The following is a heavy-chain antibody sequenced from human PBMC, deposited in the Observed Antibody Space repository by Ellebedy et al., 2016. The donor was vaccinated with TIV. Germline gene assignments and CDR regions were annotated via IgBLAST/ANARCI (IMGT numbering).Heavy chain of an antibody. D-gene: IGHD6-13*01. V-gene: IGHV7-4-1*02. Sequence: AASVKVSCKASGGTFSSYAISWVRQAPGQGLEWMGWINTNTGNPTYAQGFTGRFVFYLDTSVSTAYLHLSSLKAEDTAIYYCARAAAAGFFWYFDLWGRGTLVTVSS. J-gene: IGHJ2*01. CDR2: INTNTGNP. CDR1: GGTFSSYA. CDR3: ARAAAAGFFWYFDL.